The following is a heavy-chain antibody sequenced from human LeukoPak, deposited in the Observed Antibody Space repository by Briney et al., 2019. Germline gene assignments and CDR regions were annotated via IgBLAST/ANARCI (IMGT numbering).Heavy chain of an antibody. J-gene: IGHJ4*02. Sequence: GGSLRLSCLASGLTFDDYAMHWVRQAPGKGLEWVSGISWNSGSIDYADSVKGRFTITRDNAKKSLNLQMNSLRPEDTALYYCVKVSGYSYGYFDFWGQGTLVTVSS. D-gene: IGHD5-18*01. CDR2: ISWNSGSI. V-gene: IGHV3-9*01. CDR1: GLTFDDYA. CDR3: VKVSGYSYGYFDF.